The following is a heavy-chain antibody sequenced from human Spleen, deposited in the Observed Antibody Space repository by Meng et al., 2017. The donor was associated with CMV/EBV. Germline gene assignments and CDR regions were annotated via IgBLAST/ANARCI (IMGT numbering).Heavy chain of an antibody. Sequence: ASVKVSCKASGYTFTGYYMHWVRQAPGQGLEWMGWINPNSGNTGYAQKFQGRVTMTRSTSISTAYMELSSLSSEDTALYYCARDALNAFDIWGQGTTVTVSS. D-gene: IGHD2-8*01. CDR3: ARDALNAFDI. CDR1: GYTFTGYY. CDR2: INPNSGNT. V-gene: IGHV1-8*02. J-gene: IGHJ3*02.